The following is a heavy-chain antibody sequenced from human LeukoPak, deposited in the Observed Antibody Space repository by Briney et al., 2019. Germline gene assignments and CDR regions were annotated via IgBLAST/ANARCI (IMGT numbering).Heavy chain of an antibody. CDR1: GFTFSSYG. CDR3: AKDNLKYSSSWYPPLDY. D-gene: IGHD6-13*01. J-gene: IGHJ4*02. V-gene: IGHV3-30*18. Sequence: GGSLRLSCAASGFTFSSYGMHWVRQAPGKGLEGMAVISYDGSNKYYADSVKGRFTISRDNSKNTLYVQMNSLRAEDTAVYYCAKDNLKYSSSWYPPLDYWGQGTLVTVSS. CDR2: ISYDGSNK.